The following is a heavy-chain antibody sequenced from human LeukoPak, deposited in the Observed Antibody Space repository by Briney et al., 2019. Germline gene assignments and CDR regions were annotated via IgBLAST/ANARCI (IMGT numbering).Heavy chain of an antibody. Sequence: SQTLSLTCTVSGGSISSGGYYWSWIRQHPGKGLEWIGYIYYSGSTYYNPSLKSRVTMSVDTSKNQFSLKLSSVTAADTAVYYCARDSITNWFDPWGQGTLVTVSS. J-gene: IGHJ5*02. CDR3: ARDSITNWFDP. CDR1: GGSISSGGYY. CDR2: IYYSGST. D-gene: IGHD3-10*01. V-gene: IGHV4-31*03.